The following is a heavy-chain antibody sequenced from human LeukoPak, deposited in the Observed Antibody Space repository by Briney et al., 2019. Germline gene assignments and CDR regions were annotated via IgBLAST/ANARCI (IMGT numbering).Heavy chain of an antibody. J-gene: IGHJ4*02. V-gene: IGHV3-7*01. CDR1: GFTFSSYW. D-gene: IGHD6-19*01. CDR2: I. CDR3: ARSAVAGPSPSGALKY. Sequence: GGSLRLSCAASGFTFSSYWMTWVRQAPGKGPEWLGNIKGRFTISRDNAKNSLYLQMNSLRAEDTAVYYCARSAVAGPSPSGALKYWGQGTLVTVSS.